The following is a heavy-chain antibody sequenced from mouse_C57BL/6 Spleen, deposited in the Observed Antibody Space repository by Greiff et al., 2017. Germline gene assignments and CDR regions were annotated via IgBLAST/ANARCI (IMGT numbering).Heavy chain of an antibody. Sequence: QVQLQQPGAELVKPGASVKVSCKASGYTFTSYWMHWVKQRPGQGLEWIGRIHPSDSDTNYNQKFKGKGTLTVDKSSSTAYMQLSSLTSEDSAVYYCAIMYEGYYGFAYWGQGTLVTVSA. CDR3: AIMYEGYYGFAY. V-gene: IGHV1-74*01. CDR1: GYTFTSYW. D-gene: IGHD2-3*01. CDR2: IHPSDSDT. J-gene: IGHJ3*01.